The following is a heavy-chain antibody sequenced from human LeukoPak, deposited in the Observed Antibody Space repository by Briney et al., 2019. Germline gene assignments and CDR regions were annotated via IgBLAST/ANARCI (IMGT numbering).Heavy chain of an antibody. V-gene: IGHV4-34*01. CDR1: GGSFSGYY. Sequence: PSETLSLTCAVYGGSFSGYYWSWIRQPPGRGLEWIGEINHSGSTNYNPSLKSRVTISVDTSKDQFSLKLSSVTAADTAVYYCARGDRDGYNSWGQGTLVTVSS. CDR2: INHSGST. J-gene: IGHJ5*02. CDR3: ARGDRDGYNS. D-gene: IGHD5-24*01.